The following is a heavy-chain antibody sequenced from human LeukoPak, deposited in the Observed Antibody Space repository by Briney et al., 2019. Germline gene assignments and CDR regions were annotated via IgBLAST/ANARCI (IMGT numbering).Heavy chain of an antibody. V-gene: IGHV3-9*01. J-gene: IGHJ4*02. CDR2: ISWNSGTI. CDR1: GFSFDDYA. Sequence: PGRSLRLSCAASGFSFDDYAMHWVRQAPGKGLEWVSGISWNSGTIVYAASVKGRFTISRDNAKNSLYLQMNSLRAEDTAVYYCARDAYSSSSVPKDYFDYWGQGTLVTVSS. CDR3: ARDAYSSSSVPKDYFDY. D-gene: IGHD6-6*01.